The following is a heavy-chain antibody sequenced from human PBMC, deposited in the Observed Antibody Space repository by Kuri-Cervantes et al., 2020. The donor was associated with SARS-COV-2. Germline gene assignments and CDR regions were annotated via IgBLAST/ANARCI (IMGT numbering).Heavy chain of an antibody. CDR1: GCSISSSSYY. CDR2: IYYSGST. CDR3: GRRFAFDVWTEYSLPKYFDQ. V-gene: IGHV4-39*01. J-gene: IGHJ4*02. Sequence: SETLSLTCTVSGCSISSSSYYWGWIRQPPGKGLEWIGSIYYSGSTYYNPSHKSRVTISVDTSKNQFSLKLSSVTAADTAMYYCGRRFAFDVWTEYSLPKYFDQWGQGTLVTVSS. D-gene: IGHD3/OR15-3a*01.